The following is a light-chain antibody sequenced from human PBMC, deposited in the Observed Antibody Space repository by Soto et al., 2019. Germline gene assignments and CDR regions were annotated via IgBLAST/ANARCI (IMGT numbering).Light chain of an antibody. CDR3: ASFTRSVTVG. CDR1: SSDVGGYNY. Sequence: QSALTQPASVSGSPGQSSTISCAGTSSDVGGYNYVSWYQQHPGKVPRLIMSDVNKRPSGVSDRFSVSKSGNTASLTISGLQAEDEADYYGASFTRSVTVGFGGGTQLTVL. CDR2: DVN. J-gene: IGLJ2*01. V-gene: IGLV2-14*03.